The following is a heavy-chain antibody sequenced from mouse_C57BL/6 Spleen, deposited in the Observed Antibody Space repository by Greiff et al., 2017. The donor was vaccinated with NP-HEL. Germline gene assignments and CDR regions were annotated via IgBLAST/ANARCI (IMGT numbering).Heavy chain of an antibody. CDR2: INPSNGGT. CDR3: ARSPTLGRWFAY. CDR1: GYTFTSYW. V-gene: IGHV1-53*01. Sequence: QVHVKQPGTELVKPGASVKLSCKASGYTFTSYWMHWVKQRPGQGLEWIGNINPSNGGTNYNEKFKSKATLTVDKSSSTAYMQLSSLTSEDSAVYYCARSPTLGRWFAYWGQGTLVTVSA. J-gene: IGHJ3*01. D-gene: IGHD4-1*01.